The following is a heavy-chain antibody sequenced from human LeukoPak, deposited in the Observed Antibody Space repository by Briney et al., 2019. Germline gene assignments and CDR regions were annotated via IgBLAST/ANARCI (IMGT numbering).Heavy chain of an antibody. CDR2: ISGSSGST. CDR3: AKRKRVIAAAGVDY. D-gene: IGHD6-13*01. CDR1: GFTFSSYW. J-gene: IGHJ4*02. V-gene: IGHV3-23*01. Sequence: GGSLRLSCAASGFTFSSYWMAWVRKAPGKGLDWVSAISGSSGSTYYADSVKGRFTISRDGSKNTLYLQMNSLWTRESAVYYCAKRKRVIAAAGVDYWGQGTLVTVSS.